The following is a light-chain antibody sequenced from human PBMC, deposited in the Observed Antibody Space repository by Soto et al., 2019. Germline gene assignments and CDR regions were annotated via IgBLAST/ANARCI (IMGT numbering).Light chain of an antibody. J-gene: IGKJ1*01. CDR2: AAT. V-gene: IGKV3-20*01. CDR1: QSVSNNY. CDR3: QQYDKFPRT. Sequence: EIVLTQSPGTLSLFPGDRATLSCRASQSVSNNYLAWYQQKPGQAPRLLIYAATSRATGIPDRFSGSGSETDFTLTITRLEPEDFAVYCCQQYDKFPRTFGRGTKVEVK.